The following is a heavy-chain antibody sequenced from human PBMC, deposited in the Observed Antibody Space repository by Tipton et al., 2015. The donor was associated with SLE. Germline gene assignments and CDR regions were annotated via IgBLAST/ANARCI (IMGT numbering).Heavy chain of an antibody. CDR1: GGSISSSSYY. CDR3: AREPSMVGAFDI. Sequence: TLSLTCIVSGGSISSSSYYWGWIRQPPGKGLEWIGSIYYSGSTYYNPSLKSRFTISVDTSKNQFSLKLSSVTAADTSVYYCAREPSMVGAFDIWGQGTMVTVSS. J-gene: IGHJ3*02. CDR2: IYYSGST. V-gene: IGHV4-39*07. D-gene: IGHD3-10*01.